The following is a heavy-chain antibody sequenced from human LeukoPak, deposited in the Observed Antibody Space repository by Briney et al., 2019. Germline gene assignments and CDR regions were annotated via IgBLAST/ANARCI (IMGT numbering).Heavy chain of an antibody. CDR3: ARTVVVVIIDYFDY. Sequence: SETLSLTCTVSGSSISSGGYYWSWIRQHPGKGLEWIGYIYYSGSTYYNPSLKSRVTISVDTSKNQFSLKLSSVTAADTAVYYCARTVVVVIIDYFDYWGQGTLVTVSS. J-gene: IGHJ4*02. CDR2: IYYSGST. CDR1: GSSISSGGYY. D-gene: IGHD3-22*01. V-gene: IGHV4-31*03.